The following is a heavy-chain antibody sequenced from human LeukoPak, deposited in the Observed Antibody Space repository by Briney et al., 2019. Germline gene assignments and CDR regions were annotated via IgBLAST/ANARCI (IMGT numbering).Heavy chain of an antibody. CDR2: IIPIFGTA. D-gene: IGHD1/OR15-1a*01. Sequence: EASVKVSCKASGGTFSSYAISWVRQAPGQGLEWMGGIIPIFGTANYAQTFQGRVTITTDESTSTAYMELSSLRSEDTAVYYCARGVPQTKIGYNWFDPWGQGTLVTVSS. V-gene: IGHV1-69*05. J-gene: IGHJ5*02. CDR1: GGTFSSYA. CDR3: ARGVPQTKIGYNWFDP.